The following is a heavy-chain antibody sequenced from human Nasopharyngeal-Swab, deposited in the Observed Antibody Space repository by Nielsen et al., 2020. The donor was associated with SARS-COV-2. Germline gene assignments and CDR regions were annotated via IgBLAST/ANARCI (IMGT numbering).Heavy chain of an antibody. Sequence: ASVKVSCNASGYSFTSYDINWLRPATAPGLEWMGWMNPNSGNTGYAQKFQGRVTMTRNTSISTAYMELSSRRSEDTAVYYCARATRPNYMVAAYYFDYWGQGTLVTVSS. D-gene: IGHD2-15*01. V-gene: IGHV1-8*01. CDR3: ARATRPNYMVAAYYFDY. J-gene: IGHJ4*02. CDR1: GYSFTSYD. CDR2: MNPNSGNT.